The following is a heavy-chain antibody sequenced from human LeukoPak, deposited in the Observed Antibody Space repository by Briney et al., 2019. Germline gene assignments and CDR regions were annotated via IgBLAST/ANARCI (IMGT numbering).Heavy chain of an antibody. J-gene: IGHJ2*01. CDR1: GFTFSSYA. Sequence: GGSLRLSCAASGFTFSSYAMSWVRQAPGKGLEWVSAISGSGGSTYYADSVKGRFTISRDNSKNTLDLQMNSLRVEDTAVYYCARDQRSWYFDLWGRGTLVTVSS. CDR2: ISGSGGST. V-gene: IGHV3-23*01. CDR3: ARDQRSWYFDL.